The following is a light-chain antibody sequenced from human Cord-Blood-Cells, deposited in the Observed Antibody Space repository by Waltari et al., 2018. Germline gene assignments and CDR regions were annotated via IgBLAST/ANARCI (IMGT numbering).Light chain of an antibody. V-gene: IGLV2-14*01. CDR1: SSAVGGYNY. CDR3: SSYTSSSTLV. CDR2: DVS. J-gene: IGLJ3*02. Sequence: QSALTQPASVSGSPGQSITISCTGTSSAVGGYNYVSWYQQHPGKAPKLMIYDVSNRPSGVSNRFSGSKSGNTASLTISGLQAEDEADYCCSSYTSSSTLVFGGGTKLTVL.